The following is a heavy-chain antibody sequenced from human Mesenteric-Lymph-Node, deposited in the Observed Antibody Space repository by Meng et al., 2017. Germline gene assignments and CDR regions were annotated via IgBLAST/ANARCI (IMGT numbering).Heavy chain of an antibody. Sequence: GESLKISCVGSGITFSDHLMDWVRQAPGEGLEWVGRSRAKNRSYTTEYAASVRGRFTVSRDESKNLFYLQMNNLRTEDTAVYYCTGGRGGSAPSDYWGQGTLVTVSS. CDR2: SRAKNRSYTT. CDR1: GITFSDHL. J-gene: IGHJ4*02. D-gene: IGHD1-26*01. CDR3: TGGRGGSAPSDY. V-gene: IGHV3-72*01.